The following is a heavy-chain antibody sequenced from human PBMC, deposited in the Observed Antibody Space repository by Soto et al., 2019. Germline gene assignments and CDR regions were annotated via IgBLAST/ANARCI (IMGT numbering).Heavy chain of an antibody. D-gene: IGHD6-19*01. Sequence: EVQLLESGGGLVQPGGSLRLSCAASGFTFNSYAMSWVRQAPGKGLEWVSAISATGRSTYYADSVKGRFTISRDNSKNTLYLQMNSLRAEDTAVYYCARAVTGWYSDYWGQGTLVTVSS. CDR2: ISATGRST. J-gene: IGHJ4*02. V-gene: IGHV3-23*01. CDR3: ARAVTGWYSDY. CDR1: GFTFNSYA.